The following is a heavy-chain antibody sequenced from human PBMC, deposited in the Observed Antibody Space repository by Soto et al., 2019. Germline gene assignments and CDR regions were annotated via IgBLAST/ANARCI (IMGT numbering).Heavy chain of an antibody. J-gene: IGHJ3*02. CDR3: ARDEGIKIFGERRAFDI. D-gene: IGHD3-3*01. CDR1: GGSFSGYY. V-gene: IGHV4-34*01. CDR2: INHSGST. Sequence: QVQLQQWGAGLLKPSETLSLTCAVYGGSFSGYYWSWIRQPPGKGPEWIGEINHSGSTNYNPSLNSRVTTSVDASKHKFSRKLSSVTAAVTAVYYCARDEGIKIFGERRAFDIWGQGTMVTVSS.